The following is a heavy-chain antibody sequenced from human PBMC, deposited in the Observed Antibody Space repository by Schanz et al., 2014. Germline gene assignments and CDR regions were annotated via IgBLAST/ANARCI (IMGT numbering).Heavy chain of an antibody. CDR1: GFTFSKYG. CDR2: IWYNGSNK. V-gene: IGHV3-33*01. CDR3: ARDHQWLARYYMDV. Sequence: QVQLVESGGGVVQPGRSLRLSCAASGFTFSKYGVHWVRQAPGKGLEWVAVIWYNGSNKYYADSVRGRFTITRDNSKNTLDLQMNSRRDEDTALYYCARDHQWLARYYMDVWGKGTTVTVSS. D-gene: IGHD6-19*01. J-gene: IGHJ6*03.